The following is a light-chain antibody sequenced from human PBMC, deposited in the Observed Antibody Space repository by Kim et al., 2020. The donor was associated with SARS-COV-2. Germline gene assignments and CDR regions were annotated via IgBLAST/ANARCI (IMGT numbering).Light chain of an antibody. CDR1: QSVNSN. CDR3: QQYNNWPPYT. CDR2: GAS. J-gene: IGKJ2*01. V-gene: IGKV3-15*01. Sequence: EIVMTQSPGTLSVSPGERATLSCRASQSVNSNLAWYQQKPGQAPRLLIYGASTRATDIPARFSGSGSGTEFTLTISSLQSEDFAVYYCQQYNNWPPYTFGQGPSWRS.